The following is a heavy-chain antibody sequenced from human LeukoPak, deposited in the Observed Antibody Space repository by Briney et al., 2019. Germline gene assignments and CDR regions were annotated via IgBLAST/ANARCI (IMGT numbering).Heavy chain of an antibody. D-gene: IGHD2-2*01. CDR3: AREGKTDCSSTSCYPLDV. Sequence: GGSLRLSCAASGFTFSSYSMNWVRQAPGRGVERGSSISSSSSYIYYADSVKGRFTISRDNAKNSLYLQMNSLRAEDTAVYYCAREGKTDCSSTSCYPLDVWGKGTTVTVSS. V-gene: IGHV3-21*01. CDR1: GFTFSSYS. CDR2: ISSSSSYI. J-gene: IGHJ6*04.